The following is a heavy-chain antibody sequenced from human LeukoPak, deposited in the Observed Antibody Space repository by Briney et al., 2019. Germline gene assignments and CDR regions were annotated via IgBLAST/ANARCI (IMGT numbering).Heavy chain of an antibody. D-gene: IGHD3-3*01. CDR2: MNPNSGNT. V-gene: IGHV1-8*01. CDR1: GYTFTSYD. CDR3: ARVKVMTIFGVVIPLNYGMDV. J-gene: IGHJ6*02. Sequence: GASVKVSCKASGYTFTSYDINWVRQATGQGLEWMGWMNPNSGNTGNAQKFQGRVTMTMNTSISTAYMELSSLRSEDTAVYNCARVKVMTIFGVVIPLNYGMDVWGQGTTVTVSS.